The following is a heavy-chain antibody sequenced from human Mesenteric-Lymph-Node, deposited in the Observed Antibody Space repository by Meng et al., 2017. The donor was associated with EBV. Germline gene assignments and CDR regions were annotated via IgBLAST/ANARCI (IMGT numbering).Heavy chain of an antibody. CDR1: GFTFNTYT. Sequence: EVHLVESGGGLVKPGESLRLYCAASGFTFNTYTMNWVRQAPGKGLEWVSSIDGSGNYIYYADSVKGRFTVSRDNANHSVFLQLNSLRAEDTAVYYCTKSMTSLTAFDFWGQGAMVTVSS. D-gene: IGHD2-21*02. V-gene: IGHV3-21*01. CDR3: TKSMTSLTAFDF. J-gene: IGHJ4*02. CDR2: IDGSGNYI.